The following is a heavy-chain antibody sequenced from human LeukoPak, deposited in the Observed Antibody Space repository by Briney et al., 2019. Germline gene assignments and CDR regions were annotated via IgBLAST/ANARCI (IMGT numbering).Heavy chain of an antibody. J-gene: IGHJ3*02. V-gene: IGHV3-53*01. CDR2: IYTGGNT. D-gene: IGHD2-21*01. CDR1: GFTFSSYA. Sequence: PGGSLRLSCAASGFTFSSYAMSWVRQAPGKGLEWVSVIYTGGNTYYTDSVRGRFTIARDNSKNTLYLQMNSLRAEDTAVYYCARDNYILRAFDIWGQGTMGTVSS. CDR3: ARDNYILRAFDI.